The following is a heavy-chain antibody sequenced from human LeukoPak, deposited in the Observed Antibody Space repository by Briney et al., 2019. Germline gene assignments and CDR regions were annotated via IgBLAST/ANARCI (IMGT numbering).Heavy chain of an antibody. CDR1: GASISSDSYY. D-gene: IGHD6-19*01. Sequence: PSQTLSLTCTVSGASISSDSYYWSWIRQPAGKGLEWIGRIYSSGNTNYNPALMSRVTISLDTSENQLSLSLSSVTAADTAVYYCARDMTGSGWNDAFDIWGQGTMVTVSS. CDR3: ARDMTGSGWNDAFDI. J-gene: IGHJ3*02. V-gene: IGHV4-61*02. CDR2: IYSSGNT.